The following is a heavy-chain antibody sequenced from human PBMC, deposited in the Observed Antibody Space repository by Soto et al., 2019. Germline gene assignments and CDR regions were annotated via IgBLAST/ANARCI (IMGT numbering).Heavy chain of an antibody. CDR2: INAGNGNT. CDR1: GYTFTSYA. J-gene: IGHJ4*02. CDR3: ARGVPTIPDY. Sequence: QVQLVQSGAEVKKPGASVKVSCKASGYTFTSYAMHWVRQAPGQRLEWMGWINAGNGNTKYSQKFQGRVTITRDTSASTAYMDLSSLGYEDTAVYYCARGVPTIPDYWGQGTLVTVSS. V-gene: IGHV1-3*01. D-gene: IGHD5-12*01.